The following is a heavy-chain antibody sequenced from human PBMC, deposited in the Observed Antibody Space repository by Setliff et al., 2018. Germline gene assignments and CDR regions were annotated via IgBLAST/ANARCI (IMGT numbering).Heavy chain of an antibody. D-gene: IGHD3-22*01. CDR3: ARDRDSSGYPYYFDS. CDR2: INPNSGGT. V-gene: IGHV1-2*04. J-gene: IGHJ4*02. Sequence: ASVKVSCKASGYTFTGYYMHWVRQAPGQGLEWMGWINPNSGGTNYAQKFQGWVTMTRDTSISTAYMELSRLRSDDTAVYYCARDRDSSGYPYYFDSWGQGSLVTVSS. CDR1: GYTFTGYY.